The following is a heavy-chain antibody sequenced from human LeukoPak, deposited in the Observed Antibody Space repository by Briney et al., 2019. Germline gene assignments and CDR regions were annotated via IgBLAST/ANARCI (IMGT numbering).Heavy chain of an antibody. V-gene: IGHV4-34*01. D-gene: IGHD6-19*01. Sequence: HPSETLSLTCAVYGGSFSGYYWSWIRQPPGKGLEWIGEINHSGSTNYNPSLKSRVTISVDTSKNQFSLKLSSVTATDTAVYYCATYSSGWGDYYYYGMDVWGQGTTVTVSS. CDR3: ATYSSGWGDYYYYGMDV. CDR2: INHSGST. CDR1: GGSFSGYY. J-gene: IGHJ6*02.